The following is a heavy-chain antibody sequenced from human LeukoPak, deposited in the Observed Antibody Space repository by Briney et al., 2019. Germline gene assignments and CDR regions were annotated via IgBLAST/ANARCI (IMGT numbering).Heavy chain of an antibody. CDR3: ARRRYCTNGVCYGYYFDY. J-gene: IGHJ4*02. CDR1: GYTFTGYY. CDR2: INPNSGGT. Sequence: ASVKVSCKASGYTFTGYYMHWVRQAPGQGLEWMGRINPNSGGTNYAQKFQGRVTMTRDTSISTAYMELSRLRSDDTAVYYCARRRYCTNGVCYGYYFDYWGQGTLVTVSS. D-gene: IGHD2-8*01. V-gene: IGHV1-2*06.